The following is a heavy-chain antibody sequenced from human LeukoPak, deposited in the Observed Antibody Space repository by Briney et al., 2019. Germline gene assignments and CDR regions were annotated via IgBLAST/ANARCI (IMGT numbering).Heavy chain of an antibody. V-gene: IGHV1-46*01. Sequence: ASVKVSCKASGGTFSSYAISWVRQAPGQGLEWMGIINPSGGSTSYAQKFQGRVTMTRDTSTSTVYMELSSLRSEDTAVYYCARIGDNDYEWGQGTLVTVSS. CDR2: INPSGGST. J-gene: IGHJ4*02. D-gene: IGHD4-17*01. CDR1: GGTFSSYA. CDR3: ARIGDNDYE.